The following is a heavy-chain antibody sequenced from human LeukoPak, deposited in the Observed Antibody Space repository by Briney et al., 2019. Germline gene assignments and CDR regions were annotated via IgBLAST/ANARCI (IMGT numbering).Heavy chain of an antibody. D-gene: IGHD5-12*01. J-gene: IGHJ6*02. Sequence: PGGSLRLSCAASGFTFSTYAMNWVRQAPGKGLDWVSAISGSGGSAYYAGSVKGRFTISRDNSKGTLYLQMSSLRAEDTAVYYCARGGSRYYYGMDVWGQGTTDTVSS. V-gene: IGHV3-23*01. CDR2: ISGSGGSA. CDR3: ARGGSRYYYGMDV. CDR1: GFTFSTYA.